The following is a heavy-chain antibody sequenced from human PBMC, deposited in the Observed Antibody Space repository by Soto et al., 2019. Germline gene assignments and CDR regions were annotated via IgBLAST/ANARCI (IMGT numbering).Heavy chain of an antibody. V-gene: IGHV4-34*01. J-gene: IGHJ6*01. CDR3: ARDNTVGATLGINYYFYYGMDV. CDR1: GGSFSGYY. D-gene: IGHD1-26*01. Sequence: SETLSLTCAVYGGSFSGYYWSWIRQPPGKGLEWIGEINHGGSTNYKPSLKSRVTISVDTSKNQFSLKLSSVTAADTDVYYCARDNTVGATLGINYYFYYGMDVWGQGTTVTV. CDR2: INHGGST.